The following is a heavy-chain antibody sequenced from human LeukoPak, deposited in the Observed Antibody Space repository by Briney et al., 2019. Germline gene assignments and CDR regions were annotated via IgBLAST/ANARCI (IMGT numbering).Heavy chain of an antibody. V-gene: IGHV3-33*01. J-gene: IGHJ4*02. CDR1: GFTFSNYG. D-gene: IGHD2-15*01. CDR2: IWYDGNNK. CDR3: ARDPPGYCSGNSCYVY. Sequence: GGSLRLSCAASGFTFSNYGMHWVRQAPGKGLEWVAIIWYDGNNKYYGDSVEGRFTISRDNSKSTLFLHMYSLRAEDTAVYYCARDPPGYCSGNSCYVYWGQGTLVTVSS.